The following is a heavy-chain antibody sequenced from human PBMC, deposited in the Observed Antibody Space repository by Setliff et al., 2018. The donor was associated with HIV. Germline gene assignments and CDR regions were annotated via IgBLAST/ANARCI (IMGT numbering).Heavy chain of an antibody. CDR1: GYTFTSYG. D-gene: IGHD3-3*01. J-gene: IGHJ3*02. V-gene: IGHV1-18*01. CDR2: ISAYSGNT. Sequence: ASVKVSCKASGYTFTSYGISWGRQAPGQGLEWMGWISAYSGNTNYAQKLQGRVTMTTDTSTSTAYMELRSLRSDDTAVYYCARVAWYYSFWSGLGDAFDIWGQGTMVPVSS. CDR3: ARVAWYYSFWSGLGDAFDI.